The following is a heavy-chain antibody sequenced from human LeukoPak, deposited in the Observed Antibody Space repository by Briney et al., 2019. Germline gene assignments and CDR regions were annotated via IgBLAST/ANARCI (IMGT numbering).Heavy chain of an antibody. CDR2: ISASGST. Sequence: GGSLRLSCAASGFTFSSFSSYAMTWVRQAPGKGLECVSGISASGSTYYADSVKGWFTISRDNSKNTLYVEMNRLRAEDTAVYHCTKSQSIAVTDAFDIWGQGTMVTVS. CDR1: GFTFSSFSSYA. V-gene: IGHV3-23*01. CDR3: TKSQSIAVTDAFDI. J-gene: IGHJ3*02. D-gene: IGHD6-6*01.